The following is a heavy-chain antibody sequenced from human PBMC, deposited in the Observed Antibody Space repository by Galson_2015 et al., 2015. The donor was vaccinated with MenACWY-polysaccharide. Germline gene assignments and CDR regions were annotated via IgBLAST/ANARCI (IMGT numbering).Heavy chain of an antibody. J-gene: IGHJ5*01. D-gene: IGHD3-10*01. Sequence: ETLSLTCTVSGGSINTMTYYWGWIRQPPGKGLEWIGSVYYSGGTYYNPSLKSRVTISIDLSKNQVSLKLSSVAAPDTAVYYCARHNYGSGTYYPNWFDSWGQGTLVTVSS. CDR1: GGSINTMTYY. V-gene: IGHV4-39*01. CDR2: VYYSGGT. CDR3: ARHNYGSGTYYPNWFDS.